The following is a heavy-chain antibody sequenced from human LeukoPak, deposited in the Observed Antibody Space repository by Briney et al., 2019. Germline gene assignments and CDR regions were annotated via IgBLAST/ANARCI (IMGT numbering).Heavy chain of an antibody. V-gene: IGHV3-23*01. CDR3: AKETAMNYYYYGMDV. Sequence: GGSLRLSCAASGFTFNYYAMSWVRQAPGKGLEWVSAISGSGGSTYYADSVKGRFTISRDNSKNTLYLQMNSLRAEDTAVYYCAKETAMNYYYYGMDVWGQGTTVTVSS. CDR1: GFTFNYYA. CDR2: ISGSGGST. J-gene: IGHJ6*02. D-gene: IGHD5-18*01.